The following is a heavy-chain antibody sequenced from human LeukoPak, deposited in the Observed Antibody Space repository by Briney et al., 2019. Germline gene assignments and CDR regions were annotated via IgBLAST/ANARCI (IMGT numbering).Heavy chain of an antibody. D-gene: IGHD3-10*01. Sequence: PGGSLRLSCAASGFTFSSYAMSWVRQAPGKGLEWVSAISGSGGSTYYADSVKGRFTISRDNSKNTLYLQMNSLRAEDTAVYYCAKDAVLLWFGELGSNYYFDYWGQGTLVTVSS. CDR1: GFTFSSYA. V-gene: IGHV3-23*01. J-gene: IGHJ4*02. CDR2: ISGSGGST. CDR3: AKDAVLLWFGELGSNYYFDY.